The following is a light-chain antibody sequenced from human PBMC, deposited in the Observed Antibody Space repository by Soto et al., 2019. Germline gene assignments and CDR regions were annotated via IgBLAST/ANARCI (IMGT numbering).Light chain of an antibody. Sequence: EIVLTQSPGTLSLSPGERATLSCRASQSVSSSYLAWYQQKPGQAPRLLIYGASSRATGIPDRFSGSGSGTDFTLTISRLEPDEFAVYYWQQYGSTPRTFGQGSKVEIK. J-gene: IGKJ1*01. CDR3: QQYGSTPRT. V-gene: IGKV3-20*01. CDR1: QSVSSSY. CDR2: GAS.